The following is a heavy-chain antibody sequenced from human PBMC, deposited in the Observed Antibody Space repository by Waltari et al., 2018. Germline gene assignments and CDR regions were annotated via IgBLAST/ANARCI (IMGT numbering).Heavy chain of an antibody. V-gene: IGHV4-59*11. CDR2: IYYSGST. CDR3: ARRDYGSGPADYFDY. CDR1: GGSIRSHY. D-gene: IGHD3-10*01. J-gene: IGHJ4*02. Sequence: QVQLQESGPGLVKPSETLSLPCTVSGGSIRSHYWHWIRQPPGKGLEWIGYIYYSGSTNYNPSLKSRVTISVDTSKNQFSLKLSSVTAADTAVYYCARRDYGSGPADYFDYWGQGTLVTVSS.